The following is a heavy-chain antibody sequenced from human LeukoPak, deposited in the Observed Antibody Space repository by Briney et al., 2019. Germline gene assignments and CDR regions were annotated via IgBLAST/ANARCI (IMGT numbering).Heavy chain of an antibody. Sequence: PGGSLRLSCAVSGFTFSTYSMNWVRQAPGKGLEWVSCISTSSTDIHYADSVKGRFTISRDNAKNSLYLQMSSLRAEDTAVYYCVRVLDTAMVLDAFDIWGQGTMVTVSS. CDR3: VRVLDTAMVLDAFDI. CDR2: ISTSSTDI. V-gene: IGHV3-21*01. J-gene: IGHJ3*02. CDR1: GFTFSTYS. D-gene: IGHD5-18*01.